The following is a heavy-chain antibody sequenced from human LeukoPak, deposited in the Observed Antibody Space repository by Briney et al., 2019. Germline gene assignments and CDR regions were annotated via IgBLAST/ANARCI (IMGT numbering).Heavy chain of an antibody. CDR2: IYYSGST. J-gene: IGHJ4*02. Sequence: SETLSLTCTVSGGSISSYYWSWIRQPPGKGLEWIGYIYYSGSTNYNPSLKSRATISVDTSKNQFSLKLSSVTAADTAVYYCARGSRCSGGSCYSFDYWGQGTLVTVSS. D-gene: IGHD2-15*01. V-gene: IGHV4-59*01. CDR3: ARGSRCSGGSCYSFDY. CDR1: GGSISSYY.